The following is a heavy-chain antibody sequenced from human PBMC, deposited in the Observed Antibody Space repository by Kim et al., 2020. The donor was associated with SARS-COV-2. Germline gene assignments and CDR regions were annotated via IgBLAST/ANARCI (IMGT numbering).Heavy chain of an antibody. Sequence: KGRVTISVDTSKNQFSLKLSSVTAADTAVYYCARGDILTGYYYYYYGMGVWGQGTTVTVSS. D-gene: IGHD3-9*01. J-gene: IGHJ6*02. CDR3: ARGDILTGYYYYYYGMGV. V-gene: IGHV4-39*07.